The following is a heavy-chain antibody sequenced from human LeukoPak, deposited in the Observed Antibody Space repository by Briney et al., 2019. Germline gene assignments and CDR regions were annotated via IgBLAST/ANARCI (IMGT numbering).Heavy chain of an antibody. J-gene: IGHJ6*03. V-gene: IGHV1-18*01. CDR2: ISAYNGNT. CDR1: GFTFTSYG. Sequence: GGSLRLSCAASGFTFTSYGISWVRQAPGQGLEWMGWISAYNGNTNYAQKLQGRVTMTTDTSTSTAYMELRSLRSDDTAVYYCARVSHDYYYMDVWGKGTTVTVSS. CDR3: ARVSHDYYYMDV.